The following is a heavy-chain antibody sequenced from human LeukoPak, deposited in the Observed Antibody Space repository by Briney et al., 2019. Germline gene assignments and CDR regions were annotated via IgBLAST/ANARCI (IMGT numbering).Heavy chain of an antibody. J-gene: IGHJ4*02. Sequence: SETLSLTWTVFGGSIGSDTYYWGWIRQPPGKGLEWIGSMYYTGSTYYNPSLKSRVIISKGTSKNQFSLKLSSVTAADTAVYYCARRLAGTEDYWGQGTLVTVSS. D-gene: IGHD6-13*01. CDR2: MYYTGST. CDR3: ARRLAGTEDY. CDR1: GGSIGSDTYY. V-gene: IGHV4-39*01.